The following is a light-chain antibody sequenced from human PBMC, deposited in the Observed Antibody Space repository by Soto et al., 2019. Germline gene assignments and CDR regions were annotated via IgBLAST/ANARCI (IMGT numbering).Light chain of an antibody. Sequence: DIEMTQSPDSLSVSLGERATINCRSIQSVLHSSTGNNYIAWYQQKPGQPPKLLIYWSSTREFGVPDRFIGSGSGTDVTLTVSSLESEDVAVYYCQQYQSLPFTVGPGTTVHI. CDR2: WSS. J-gene: IGKJ3*01. CDR1: QSVLHSSTGNNY. V-gene: IGKV4-1*01. CDR3: QQYQSLPFT.